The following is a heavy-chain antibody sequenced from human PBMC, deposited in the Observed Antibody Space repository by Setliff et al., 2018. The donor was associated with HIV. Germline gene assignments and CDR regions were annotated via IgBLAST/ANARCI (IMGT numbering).Heavy chain of an antibody. CDR3: AKKTAAYTSGSWLHY. J-gene: IGHJ4*02. CDR2: IIPILGTA. Sequence: GASVKVSCKASGYSFINYGISWVRQAPGQGLEWMGGIIPILGTANYAQKFQGRVTITTDESTSTAYMELSSLRSEDTAVYYCAKKTAAYTSGSWLHYWGQGTLVTVSS. V-gene: IGHV1-69*05. CDR1: GYSFINYG. D-gene: IGHD3-10*01.